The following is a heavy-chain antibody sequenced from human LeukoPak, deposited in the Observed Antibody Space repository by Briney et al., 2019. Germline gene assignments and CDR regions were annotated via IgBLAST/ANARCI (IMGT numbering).Heavy chain of an antibody. Sequence: GRSLRLSCAASGFTFSSYAMHWVRQAPGKGLEWVAVISYDGSNKYYADSVKGRLTISRDNSKNTLYLQMNSLRAEDTAVYYCARDLSSSWYYYYGMDVWGQGTTVTVSS. J-gene: IGHJ6*02. CDR3: ARDLSSSWYYYYGMDV. CDR2: ISYDGSNK. CDR1: GFTFSSYA. D-gene: IGHD6-13*01. V-gene: IGHV3-30*04.